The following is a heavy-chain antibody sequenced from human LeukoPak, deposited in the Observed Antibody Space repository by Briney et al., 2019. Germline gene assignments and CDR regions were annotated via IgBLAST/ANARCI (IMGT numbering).Heavy chain of an antibody. CDR2: IKQDGSEK. CDR1: GFTFSSYW. D-gene: IGHD3-22*01. V-gene: IGHV3-7*01. CDR3: ARLSDDSSGYYASGFDY. J-gene: IGHJ4*02. Sequence: GGSLRLSCAASGFTFSSYWMSWVRQAPGKGLEWVANIKQDGSEKYYVDSVKGRFTISRDNAKNSLYLQMNSLRAEDTAVYYCARLSDDSSGYYASGFDYWGQGTLVTVSS.